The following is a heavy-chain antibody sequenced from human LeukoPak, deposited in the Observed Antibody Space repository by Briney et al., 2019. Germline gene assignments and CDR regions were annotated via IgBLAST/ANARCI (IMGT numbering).Heavy chain of an antibody. J-gene: IGHJ4*02. Sequence: GSLRLSCAASGFTFSSYAMSWGRQAPGKGVEGVAKIKQDGSEKYDVDSVKGRFTISRDNAKNSLYLQMNSLRAEDTAVYYCAARGSYYYFDYWGQGTLVTVSS. CDR2: IKQDGSEK. CDR3: AARGSYYYFDY. V-gene: IGHV3-7*01. D-gene: IGHD1-26*01. CDR1: GFTFSSYA.